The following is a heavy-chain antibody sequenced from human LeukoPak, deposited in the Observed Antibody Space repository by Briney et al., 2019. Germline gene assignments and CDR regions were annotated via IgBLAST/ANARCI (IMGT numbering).Heavy chain of an antibody. D-gene: IGHD3-3*01. CDR2: IYPGDSDT. CDR1: GYSFTSYW. J-gene: IGHJ6*02. Sequence: GESLKISCKGSGYSFTSYWIGWVRQMPGKGLEWMGIIYPGDSDTRDSPSFQGQVTISADKSISTAYLQWSSLKASDTAMYYCARLQHDFWSGYYAGMDVWGQGTTVTVSS. CDR3: ARLQHDFWSGYYAGMDV. V-gene: IGHV5-51*01.